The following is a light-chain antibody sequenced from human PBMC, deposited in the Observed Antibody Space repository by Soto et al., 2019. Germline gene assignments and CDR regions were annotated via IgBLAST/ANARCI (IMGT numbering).Light chain of an antibody. Sequence: DIPMTQSPSTLSASVGDRVTITCRASQSISSWLAWYQQKPGKAPRLLIYQASTLEGGVPPRFSGSGSGTEFTLTISSLQPDDVATYYCQQYNRNPWTFGQGTKVEIK. CDR2: QAS. V-gene: IGKV1-5*03. J-gene: IGKJ1*01. CDR3: QQYNRNPWT. CDR1: QSISSW.